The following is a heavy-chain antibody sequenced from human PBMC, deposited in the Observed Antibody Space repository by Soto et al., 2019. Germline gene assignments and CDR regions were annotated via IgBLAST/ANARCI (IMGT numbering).Heavy chain of an antibody. CDR1: GFTFSNYA. CDR2: ISGSGGST. J-gene: IGHJ4*02. CDR3: AKVPVGATGRFDY. V-gene: IGHV3-23*01. D-gene: IGHD1-26*01. Sequence: EVQLLESGGGLVQPGGSLRLSCAGSGFTFSNYAISWVRQAPGKGLAWVSAISGSGGSTYYADSVKGRFTISRDNSKNTLYLQMNSLRAEDTALYYCAKVPVGATGRFDYWGQGTLVTVSS.